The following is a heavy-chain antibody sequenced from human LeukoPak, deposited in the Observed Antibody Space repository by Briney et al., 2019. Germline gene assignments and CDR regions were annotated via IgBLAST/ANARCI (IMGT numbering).Heavy chain of an antibody. V-gene: IGHV4-59*01. J-gene: IGHJ5*02. CDR1: GGSIDSNS. CDR2: IYYSGTT. Sequence: SQTLSLICTVSGGSIDSNSGTWIRQPPGKGLVCIGYIYYSGTTNDNPSLKSRVTMSVDMSKNQFSLKLSSVTAADTAVYYCARRSSSWKNWFDPWGQGTLVTVSS. D-gene: IGHD6-13*01. CDR3: ARRSSSWKNWFDP.